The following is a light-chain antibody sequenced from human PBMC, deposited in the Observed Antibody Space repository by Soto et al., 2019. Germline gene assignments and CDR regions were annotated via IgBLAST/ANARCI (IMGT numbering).Light chain of an antibody. J-gene: IGLJ2*01. CDR2: DVS. Sequence: QSALTQPRSVSGSPGQSVTLSCTGTSSDVGGYNYVSWYQQHPGNAPKLMIYDVSKRPSGVPDRFSGSKSGNTASLTISGLQAEDEADYYCCSYAGSYTSFRVGGGTKLAVL. V-gene: IGLV2-11*01. CDR3: CSYAGSYTSFR. CDR1: SSDVGGYNY.